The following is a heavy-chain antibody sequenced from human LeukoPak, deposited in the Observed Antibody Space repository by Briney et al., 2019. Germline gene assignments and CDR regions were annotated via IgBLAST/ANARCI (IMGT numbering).Heavy chain of an antibody. J-gene: IGHJ4*02. D-gene: IGHD5-24*01. CDR3: ARHWDGYNERGFDY. Sequence: GESLKICCKGSGYSFTSYLIGWVRQMAGKVLEWMGIIYPGDSDTRYSPSFQGQVTISADKSITTAYPQWSSLKASDTAMYYCARHWDGYNERGFDYWGQGTLVTVSS. V-gene: IGHV5-51*01. CDR1: GYSFTSYL. CDR2: IYPGDSDT.